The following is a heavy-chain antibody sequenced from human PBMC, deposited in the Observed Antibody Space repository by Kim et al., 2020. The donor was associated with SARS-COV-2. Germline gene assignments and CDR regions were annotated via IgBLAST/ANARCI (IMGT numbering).Heavy chain of an antibody. CDR1: GFTFSSYS. V-gene: IGHV3-21*01. J-gene: IGHJ6*02. CDR3: ARENGIYCSSTSCYFGRYYYGMDV. Sequence: GGSLRLSCAASGFTFSSYSMNWVRQAPGKGLEWVSSISSSSYIYYADSVKGRFTISRDNAKNSLYLQMNSLRAEDTAVYYCARENGIYCSSTSCYFGRYYYGMDVWGQGTTVTVSS. D-gene: IGHD2-2*01. CDR2: ISSSSYI.